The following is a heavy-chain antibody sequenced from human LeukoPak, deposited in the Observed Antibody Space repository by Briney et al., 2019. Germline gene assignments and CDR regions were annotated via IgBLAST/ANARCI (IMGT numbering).Heavy chain of an antibody. CDR1: GFTFSSYG. D-gene: IGHD3-22*01. V-gene: IGHV3-30*18. Sequence: GGSLRLTCAASGFTFSSYGMHWVRQAPGKGLEWVAVISYDGSNKYYADSVKGRFTISRDNSKNTLYLQMSSLRAEDTAVYYCAKDGGGSGYNWGQGTLVTVSS. J-gene: IGHJ4*02. CDR2: ISYDGSNK. CDR3: AKDGGGSGYN.